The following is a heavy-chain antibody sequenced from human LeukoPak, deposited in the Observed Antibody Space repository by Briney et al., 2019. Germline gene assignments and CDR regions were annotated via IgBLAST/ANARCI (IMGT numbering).Heavy chain of an antibody. CDR3: ARDDNSGYSDDAFDI. Sequence: PSETLPLTCSVSGGSISSYYWSWLRQPAGKGLEWIGRIHTSASTEYNPSLKSRVTMSVDTSKNQFSLKLTSVTAADTAVYFCARDDNSGYSDDAFDIWGQGTLVTVSS. CDR1: GGSISSYY. V-gene: IGHV4-4*07. CDR2: IHTSAST. D-gene: IGHD5-12*01. J-gene: IGHJ3*02.